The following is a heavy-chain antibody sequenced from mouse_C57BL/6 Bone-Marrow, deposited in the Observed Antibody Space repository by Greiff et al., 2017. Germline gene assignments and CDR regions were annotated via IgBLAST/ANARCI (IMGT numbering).Heavy chain of an antibody. CDR3: ARYNSSYVDWYFDV. Sequence: EVQLQESGGGLVQPGGSLSLSCAASGFTFTDYYMSWVRQPPGKALEWLGFIRNKANGYTTEYSASVKGRFTISRDNSQSILYLQMNALRAEDSATYYCARYNSSYVDWYFDVWGTGTTVTVSS. CDR2: IRNKANGYTT. J-gene: IGHJ1*03. V-gene: IGHV7-3*01. CDR1: GFTFTDYY. D-gene: IGHD1-1*01.